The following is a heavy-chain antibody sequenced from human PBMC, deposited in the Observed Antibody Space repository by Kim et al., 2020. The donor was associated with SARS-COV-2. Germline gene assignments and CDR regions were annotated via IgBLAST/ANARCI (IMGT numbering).Heavy chain of an antibody. CDR1: GFIFGGHD. V-gene: IGHV3-13*04. CDR2: IGTAGET. CDR3: AGGIQLWLGVDV. Sequence: GGSLRLSCAASGFIFGGHDMHWVRQGTGKGLEWVSAIGTAGETFYEESVKGRFIISRENGKNSLYFQMDSRGAGDTAVYYCAGGIQLWLGVDVWGQGTTVTVSS. J-gene: IGHJ6*02. D-gene: IGHD3-10*01.